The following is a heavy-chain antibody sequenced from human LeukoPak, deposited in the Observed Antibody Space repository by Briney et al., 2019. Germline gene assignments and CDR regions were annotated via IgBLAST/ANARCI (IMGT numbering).Heavy chain of an antibody. V-gene: IGHV3-23*01. D-gene: IGHD6-6*01. J-gene: IGHJ4*02. CDR1: GFTFSSYA. CDR3: AKGPDSSSSFDY. CDR2: ISSGGTT. Sequence: GGSLRLSCAASGFTFSSYAIAWGRQAPGKGLEWVSGISSGGTTYYADSVKGRFSISRDNSKSTLYLQMNSLRAEDTAVYYCAKGPDSSSSFDYWGQGTLVTVSS.